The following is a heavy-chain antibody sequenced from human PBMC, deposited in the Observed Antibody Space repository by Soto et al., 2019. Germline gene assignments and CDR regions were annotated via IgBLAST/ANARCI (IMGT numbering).Heavy chain of an antibody. CDR3: ARDEPYYDSSGYSWYYFDY. D-gene: IGHD3-22*01. J-gene: IGHJ4*02. V-gene: IGHV4-61*08. Sequence: PSETLSLTCTVSGGSISSGGYYWSWIRQPPGKGLEWIGYIYYSGSTNYNPSLKSRVTISVDTSKNHFSLKLSSVTAADTAVYYCARDEPYYDSSGYSWYYFDYWGQGTLVTRLL. CDR1: GGSISSGGYY. CDR2: IYYSGST.